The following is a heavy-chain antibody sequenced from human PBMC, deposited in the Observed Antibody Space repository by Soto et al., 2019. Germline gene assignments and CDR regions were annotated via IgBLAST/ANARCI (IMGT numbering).Heavy chain of an antibody. CDR2: ISWKDDK. J-gene: IGHJ4*02. V-gene: IGHV2-5*01. CDR1: GFSLTTSGAG. D-gene: IGHD1-26*01. Sequence: SGPTLVNRTHTLTLTCTYSGFSLTTSGAGVGWIRQPPGKALDWLALISWKDDKRYNPGLESRLTITKDTSKNQVILTLTNMDALDGYTYLCAHRYGGNYYRCYFDSWGQGTLVTVSS. CDR3: AHRYGGNYYRCYFDS.